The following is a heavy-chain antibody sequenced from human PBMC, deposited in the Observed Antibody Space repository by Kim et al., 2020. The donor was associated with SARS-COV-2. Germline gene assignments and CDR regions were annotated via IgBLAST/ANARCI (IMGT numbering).Heavy chain of an antibody. CDR1: GGTFSSYA. V-gene: IGHV1-69*13. Sequence: SVKVSCKASGGTFSSYAISWVRQAPGQGLEWMGGIIPIFGTANYAQKFQGRVTITADESTSTAYMELSSLRSEDTAVYYCARDELHSRTNWRRWFDPWGQGTLVTVSS. CDR2: IIPIFGTA. CDR3: ARDELHSRTNWRRWFDP. D-gene: IGHD1-20*01. J-gene: IGHJ5*02.